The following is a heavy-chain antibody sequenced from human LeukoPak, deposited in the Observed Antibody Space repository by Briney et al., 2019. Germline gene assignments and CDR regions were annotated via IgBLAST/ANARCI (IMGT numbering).Heavy chain of an antibody. Sequence: SETLSLTCTVSGVSISSNYWSWIRQPPGKGLEWNGLEWIGYIHANRDTKYNPSLNSRVTISLDSSRSQLSLNLTAADTALYFCAGYDHSNYLAYWGQGILVTVSS. J-gene: IGHJ4*02. CDR1: GVSISSNY. D-gene: IGHD4-11*01. CDR3: AGYDHSNYLAY. V-gene: IGHV4-4*08. CDR2: IHANRDT.